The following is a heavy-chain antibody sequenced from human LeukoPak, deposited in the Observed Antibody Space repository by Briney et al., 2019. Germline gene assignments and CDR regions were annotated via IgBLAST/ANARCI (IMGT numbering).Heavy chain of an antibody. D-gene: IGHD6-19*01. CDR3: ARGSNSVAY. V-gene: IGHV4-34*01. CDR2: INHDGTT. J-gene: IGHJ4*02. CDR1: GGSFSDSY. Sequence: SETLSLTCAVYGGSFSDSYWSWIRQPPGGGLEWIGEINHDGTTNYNPSLKSRVTILVDTSKKQFSLSLSSVGAADTAVYYCARGSNSVAYWGQGSLVTVSS.